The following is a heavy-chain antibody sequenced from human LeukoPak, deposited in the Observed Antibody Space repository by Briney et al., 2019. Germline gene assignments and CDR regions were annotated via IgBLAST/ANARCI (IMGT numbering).Heavy chain of an antibody. CDR2: IKSKTDGGTT. CDR3: WYAPDY. CDR1: GFTSNNAW. V-gene: IGHV3-15*01. D-gene: IGHD6-13*01. J-gene: IGHJ4*02. Sequence: GGSLRLSCAASGFTSNNAWMSWVRQAPGKGLEWVGRIKSKTDGGTTENAAPVKGRFTISRDDSKNTLYLQMNSLKIEDTAVYYCWYAPDYWGQGTLVTVSS.